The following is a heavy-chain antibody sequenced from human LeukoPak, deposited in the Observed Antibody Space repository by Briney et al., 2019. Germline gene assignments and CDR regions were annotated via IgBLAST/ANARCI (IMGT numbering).Heavy chain of an antibody. CDR3: VRGGVWGLSSNWLES. CDR1: GFTFSSHD. J-gene: IGHJ5*01. Sequence: PGGSLRLSCAASGFTFSSHDMHWVRQAAGKGLEWVSGFIPAGDRYYAESVTGRFTISRENAKSSLYFQMNSRRVGDTAVYYCVRGGVWGLSSNWLESWGEGILVTVSS. D-gene: IGHD7-27*01. CDR2: FIPAGDR. V-gene: IGHV3-13*04.